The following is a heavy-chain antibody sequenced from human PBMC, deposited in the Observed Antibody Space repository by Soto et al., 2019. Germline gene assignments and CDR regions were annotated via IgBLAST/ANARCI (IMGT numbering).Heavy chain of an antibody. CDR2: INGGNGKS. CDR3: GRGGGATFTHYYYYMDV. D-gene: IGHD1-26*01. CDR1: GYTFSTYE. V-gene: IGHV1-3*01. Sequence: QVQLVQSGAEVKKPGASVKVSCEASGYTFSTYEMHWVRQAPGQRPEWMGWINGGNGKSKYSETLQGRVTFTRDTSASNAYMELTSLRSEDTAVYYWGRGGGATFTHYYYYMDVWGTGTTVTVSS. J-gene: IGHJ6*03.